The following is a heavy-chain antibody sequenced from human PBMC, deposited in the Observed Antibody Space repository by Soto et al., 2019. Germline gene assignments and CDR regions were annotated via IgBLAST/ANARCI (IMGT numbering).Heavy chain of an antibody. CDR3: AKPLGLLRRAMAQGSDP. D-gene: IGHD5-18*01. CDR2: VSYDEITK. CDR1: GFTFSSYG. J-gene: IGHJ5*02. V-gene: IGHV3-30*18. Sequence: PGGSLRLSCAASGFTFSSYGMNWVRQAPGKGLEWVAVVSYDEITKYYADSVKGRFTISRDNSKNTVYLQMNSLRPEDTAVYYCAKPLGLLRRAMAQGSDPWGQGTLVTVSS.